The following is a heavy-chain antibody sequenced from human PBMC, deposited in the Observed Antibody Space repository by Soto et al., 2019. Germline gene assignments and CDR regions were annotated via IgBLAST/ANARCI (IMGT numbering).Heavy chain of an antibody. CDR1: GGSISSSSYY. CDR2: IYYSGST. CDR3: ARLTTVVTRNAPHDY. J-gene: IGHJ1*01. D-gene: IGHD4-17*01. Sequence: SETLSLTCTVSGGSISSSSYYWGWIRQPPGKGLEWIGSIYYSGSTYYNPSLKSRVTISVDTSKNQFSLKLSSVTAADTAVYYCARLTTVVTRNAPHDYWGQRTLVLVSS. V-gene: IGHV4-39*01.